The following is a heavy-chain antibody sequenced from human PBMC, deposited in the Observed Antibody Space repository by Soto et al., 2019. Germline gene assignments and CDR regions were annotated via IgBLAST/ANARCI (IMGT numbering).Heavy chain of an antibody. CDR3: AREGEDIVVVVAAGYYMDV. V-gene: IGHV1-3*01. CDR2: INAGNGNT. Sequence: ASVKVSCKASGYTFTSYAMHWVRQAPGQRLEWMGWINAGNGNTKYSQKFQGRVTITRDTSASTAYMELSSLRSEDTAVYYCAREGEDIVVVVAAGYYMDVWGKGTTVTVSS. CDR1: GYTFTSYA. D-gene: IGHD2-15*01. J-gene: IGHJ6*03.